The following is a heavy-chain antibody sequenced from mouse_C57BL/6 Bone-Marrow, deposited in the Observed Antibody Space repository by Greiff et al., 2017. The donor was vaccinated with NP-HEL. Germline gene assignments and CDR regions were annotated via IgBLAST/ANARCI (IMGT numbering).Heavy chain of an antibody. CDR2: INPNNGGT. Sequence: VQLQQSGPELVKPGASVKIPCKASGYTFTDYNMDWVKQSHGKSLEWIGDINPNNGGTIYNQKFKGKATLTVDKSSSTAYMELRSLTSEDTAVYYCARGPLYGSSPWFAYWGQGTLVTVSA. V-gene: IGHV1-18*01. J-gene: IGHJ3*01. D-gene: IGHD1-1*01. CDR3: ARGPLYGSSPWFAY. CDR1: GYTFTDYN.